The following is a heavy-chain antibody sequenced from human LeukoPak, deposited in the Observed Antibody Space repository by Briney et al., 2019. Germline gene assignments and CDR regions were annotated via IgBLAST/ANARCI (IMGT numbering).Heavy chain of an antibody. CDR2: IRYDGSNK. CDR3: VKRDIQYTSSSRGTFQH. D-gene: IGHD6-6*01. CDR1: GFTFSNYG. Sequence: GGSLRLSCAASGFTFSNYGMHWVRQAPGKGLEWVTFIRYDGSNKYYADSVKGRFTVSRDNSKNTLYLQMNSLRPEDTAVYNCVKRDIQYTSSSRGTFQHWGQGTLVTVSS. J-gene: IGHJ1*01. V-gene: IGHV3-30*02.